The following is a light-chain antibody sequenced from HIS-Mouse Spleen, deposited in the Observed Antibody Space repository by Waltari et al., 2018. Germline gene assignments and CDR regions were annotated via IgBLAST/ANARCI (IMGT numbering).Light chain of an antibody. CDR1: ALPTKY. J-gene: IGLJ3*02. CDR2: EDS. CDR3: YSTDSSGNHRV. V-gene: IGLV3-10*01. Sequence: SYELTQPPSVSVSPGQTARTTCPGDALPTKYAYWYHQKSGQAPVLVIYEDSKRPSGIPERFSGSSSGTMATLTISGAQVEDEADYYCYSTDSSGNHRVFGGGTKLTVL.